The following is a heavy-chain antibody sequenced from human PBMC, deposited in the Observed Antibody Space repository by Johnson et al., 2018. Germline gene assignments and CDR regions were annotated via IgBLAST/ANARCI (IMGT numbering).Heavy chain of an antibody. CDR3: AKDVGFHSGWFRCFHYGMDG. J-gene: IGHJ6*02. Sequence: EVQLVESGGRVVQPGGSLRLSCVVSGFRFGEYGLHWVRQPPGKGVEWVAGLSGNSGSRGYADSVNGRSTVCRDNAGKSLYLQMASLRPEDTALYYCAKDVGFHSGWFRCFHYGMDGWGQGTTVTVS. D-gene: IGHD6-19*01. V-gene: IGHV3-9*01. CDR2: LSGNSGSR. CDR1: GFRFGEYG.